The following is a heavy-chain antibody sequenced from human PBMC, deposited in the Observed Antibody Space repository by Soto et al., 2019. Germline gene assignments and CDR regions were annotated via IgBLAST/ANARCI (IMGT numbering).Heavy chain of an antibody. V-gene: IGHV4-39*01. J-gene: IGHJ4*02. CDR3: ARRGSGHAFDY. CDR2: LYSGST. Sequence: QLQLQESGPGLVKPSETLSLTCAVSGASISRGGFHWGCIRQPPGQGLEWIGSLYSGSTYYNPSLKSVVTVSADTSKNQFSLTLSSVTAADTAVYYCARRGSGHAFDYWGQGALVTVSS. CDR1: GASISRGGFH. D-gene: IGHD1-1*01.